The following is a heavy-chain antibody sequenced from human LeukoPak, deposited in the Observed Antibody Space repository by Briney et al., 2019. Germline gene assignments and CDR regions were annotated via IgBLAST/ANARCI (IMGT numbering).Heavy chain of an antibody. J-gene: IGHJ4*02. V-gene: IGHV4-59*08. CDR3: ARGSGSYPYYFDY. D-gene: IGHD1-26*01. CDR1: GGSISSFY. Sequence: SETLSLTCTVSGGSISSFYWSWIRQPPGKGLEWIGYIYYSGSSNYNPSLKSRVTISVDTSKNQFSLKLSSVIAADTAVYYCARGSGSYPYYFDYWGQGTLVTVSS. CDR2: IYYSGSS.